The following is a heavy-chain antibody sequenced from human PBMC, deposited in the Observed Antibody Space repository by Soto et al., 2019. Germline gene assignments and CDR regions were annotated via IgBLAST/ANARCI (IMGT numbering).Heavy chain of an antibody. CDR1: GGSFSGYY. D-gene: IGHD2-2*02. CDR2: INHSGST. Sequence: QVQLQQWGAGLLKPSETLSLTCAVYGGSFSGYYWSWIRQPPGKGLEWIGEINHSGSTNYNPSLKSRFNISVDTSKNQFSLKLSSVTAADTAVYYCASPSRRYCSSTSCYKGYYYYGMDVWGQGTTVTVSS. V-gene: IGHV4-34*01. J-gene: IGHJ6*02. CDR3: ASPSRRYCSSTSCYKGYYYYGMDV.